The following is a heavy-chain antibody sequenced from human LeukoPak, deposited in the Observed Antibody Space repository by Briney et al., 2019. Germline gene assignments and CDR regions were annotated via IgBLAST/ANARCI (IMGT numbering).Heavy chain of an antibody. CDR3: ARDWFHAIDY. CDR1: GFTFSSYW. CDR2: IKQDGSGK. Sequence: GGSLRLSCAASGFTFSSYWMRWGRQAPGKGLEWVANIKQDGSGKYYVDSVKGRFTISRDNAKNTLYLQMNSLRAEDTAVYYCARDWFHAIDYWGQGTLVTVSS. D-gene: IGHD2/OR15-2a*01. V-gene: IGHV3-7*01. J-gene: IGHJ4*02.